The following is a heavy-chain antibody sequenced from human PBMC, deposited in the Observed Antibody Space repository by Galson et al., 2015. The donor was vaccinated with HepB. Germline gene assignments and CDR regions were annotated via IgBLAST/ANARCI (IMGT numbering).Heavy chain of an antibody. CDR1: RFTFRNYW. D-gene: IGHD3-22*01. V-gene: IGHV3-7*01. CDR3: ARESRNYYDSSGFGGGIDY. Sequence: SLRLSCAASRFTFRNYWMSWVRQAPGKGLEWVANIKEDGSEKYYVDSVKGRFSISRDNAKNSLYLQMDDLRAEDTAVYFCARESRNYYDSSGFGGGIDYWGQGTLVTVSS. CDR2: IKEDGSEK. J-gene: IGHJ4*02.